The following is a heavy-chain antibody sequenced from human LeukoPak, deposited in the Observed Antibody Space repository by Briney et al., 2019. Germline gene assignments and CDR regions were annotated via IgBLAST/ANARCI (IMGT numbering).Heavy chain of an antibody. J-gene: IGHJ6*02. CDR3: ARELTGEAMNV. V-gene: IGHV3-30-3*01. CDR1: GFTFSSYI. Sequence: TGGSLRLSGAASGFTFSSYIMHWVRQAPGQGLEWLAVTSYDGGTRYYAESVKGRFTISRDNSKNTLYLQMNSLRAEDTAVYFCARELTGEAMNVWGQGTTVTVSS. D-gene: IGHD7-27*01. CDR2: TSYDGGTR.